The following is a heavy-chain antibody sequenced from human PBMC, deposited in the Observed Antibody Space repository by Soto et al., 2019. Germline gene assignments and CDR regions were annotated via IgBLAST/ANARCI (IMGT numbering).Heavy chain of an antibody. CDR1: GFTFSNAW. D-gene: IGHD5-18*01. Sequence: PGGSLRLSCAASGFTFSNAWMNWVRQAPGKGLEWVGRIKSKTDGGTTDYAAPVKGRFTISRDDSKNTLYLQMNSLKTEDTAVYYCTTSVASSTRSGYSYGSRFDYWGQGTLVTVSS. V-gene: IGHV3-15*07. J-gene: IGHJ4*02. CDR3: TTSVASSTRSGYSYGSRFDY. CDR2: IKSKTDGGTT.